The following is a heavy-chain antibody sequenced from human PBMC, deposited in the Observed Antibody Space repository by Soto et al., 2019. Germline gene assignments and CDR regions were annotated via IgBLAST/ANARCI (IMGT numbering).Heavy chain of an antibody. J-gene: IGHJ4*02. D-gene: IGHD3-10*01. Sequence: QLQLHMSGSGLVKPSQTLSLTCTVSGASITYGAYSWSWIRQTPGKGLEWIGYINHLETTFYNPSFESRLTLSIDRTKNQFSLNLKSMSAADRAVYFCARGGGFDSFDYWGQEILVTVSS. V-gene: IGHV4-30-2*01. CDR3: ARGGGFDSFDY. CDR1: GASITYGAYS. CDR2: INHLETT.